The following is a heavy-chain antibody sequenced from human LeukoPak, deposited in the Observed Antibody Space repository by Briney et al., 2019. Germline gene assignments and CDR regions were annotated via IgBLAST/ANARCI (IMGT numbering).Heavy chain of an antibody. CDR1: GFTFSSYA. CDR2: ISASGGST. D-gene: IGHD5-12*01. J-gene: IGHJ4*02. Sequence: AGGSLRLSCAASGFTFSSYAMSWVREAPGKGLVWLSDISASGGSTSYADSVKGRFTISRDNSNNTLYLQMNSLRAVDTAVYYCASQTSGYSGYSSHYWGQGTLVTVSS. V-gene: IGHV3-23*01. CDR3: ASQTSGYSGYSSHY.